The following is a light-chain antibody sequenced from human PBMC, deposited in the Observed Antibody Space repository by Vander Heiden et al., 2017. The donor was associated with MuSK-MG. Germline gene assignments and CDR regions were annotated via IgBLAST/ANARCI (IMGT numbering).Light chain of an antibody. V-gene: IGLV2-18*01. J-gene: IGLJ2*01. Sequence: QSALTQPPSVSGSPGQSVSISCTGTSSDVGSYNRVSWYQQPPGPAPNLMIYEVSNRPSGVPDRFSGSKSANAASLTISGLQAEDEADYYCSLHTSSTVVFGGGTKLTVL. CDR3: SLHTSSTVV. CDR1: SSDVGSYNR. CDR2: EVS.